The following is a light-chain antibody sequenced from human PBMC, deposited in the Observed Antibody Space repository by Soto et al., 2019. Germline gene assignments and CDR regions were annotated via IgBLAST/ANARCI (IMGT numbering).Light chain of an antibody. V-gene: IGKV1-39*01. CDR1: QSISSY. CDR3: QLCYGSLIT. J-gene: IGKJ5*01. Sequence: DIQMTQSPSSLSASVGDRVTITCRASQSISSYLNWYQQKLWKAPKFLIYAACSFEVGVPSRFSGSGSGTYFTLTISNLLPQYFPTYYCQLCYGSLITFGQGARLEMK. CDR2: AAC.